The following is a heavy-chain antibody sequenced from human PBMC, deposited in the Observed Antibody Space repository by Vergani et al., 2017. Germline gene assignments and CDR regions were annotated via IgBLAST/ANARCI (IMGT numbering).Heavy chain of an antibody. J-gene: IGHJ4*02. CDR2: IHTGGST. Sequence: QVKLQESGPGLLKPSQTLSLTCTVSGESIRSGSHYWSWIRQPAGKGREWIGHIHTGGSTDLNPSFKSRVSISVDTSKSQFSLKLNSVTVADSAVYYCARSRTYCTSGSCPAVWGQGTLVTVSS. CDR3: ARSRTYCTSGSCPAV. D-gene: IGHD2-15*01. V-gene: IGHV4-61*02. CDR1: GESIRSGSHY.